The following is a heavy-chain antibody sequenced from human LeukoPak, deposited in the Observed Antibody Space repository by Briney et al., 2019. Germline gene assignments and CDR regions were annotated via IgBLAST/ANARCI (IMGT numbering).Heavy chain of an antibody. CDR3: ARARGYYDSSGYYDYFDY. V-gene: IGHV1-2*02. J-gene: IGHJ4*02. D-gene: IGHD3-22*01. Sequence: ASVKVSCKASGYTFTGYYMHWVRQAPGQGLEWMGWINPNSGGTNYAQKFQGRVTMTRDTSISTAYMELSRLRSDDTAVYYCARARGYYDSSGYYDYFDYWGQGTLVTVPS. CDR1: GYTFTGYY. CDR2: INPNSGGT.